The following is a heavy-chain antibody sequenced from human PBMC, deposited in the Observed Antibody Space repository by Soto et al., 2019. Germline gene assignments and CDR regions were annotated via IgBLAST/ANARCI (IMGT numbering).Heavy chain of an antibody. V-gene: IGHV4-31*01. CDR1: GGSISSGGYY. Sequence: QVQLQESGPGLVKPSQTLSLTCTVSGGSISSGGYYWSWIRQHPGKGLEWIGYIYYSGSTYYNPSPKSLVTISVDTSKNQFSLKLSSVTAADTAVYYCARGNAMTLIRFDYWGQGTLVTVSS. CDR3: ARGNAMTLIRFDY. D-gene: IGHD2-2*01. CDR2: IYYSGST. J-gene: IGHJ4*02.